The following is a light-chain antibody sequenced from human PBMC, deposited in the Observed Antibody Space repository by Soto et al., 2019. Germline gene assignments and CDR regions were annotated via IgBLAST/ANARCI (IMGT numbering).Light chain of an antibody. V-gene: IGKV3-20*01. CDR1: QSVTNNY. CDR2: GSS. CDR3: QQYGTSPYT. J-gene: IGKJ2*01. Sequence: ENVLTQSPGTLSLSPGEGATLSCRASQSVTNNYLAWYRQKHGQPPSLLIYGSSSRAAGVPDRFSGSGSGTDFTLTISRLEPEDFAVYHCQQYGTSPYTFGQGTKLEI.